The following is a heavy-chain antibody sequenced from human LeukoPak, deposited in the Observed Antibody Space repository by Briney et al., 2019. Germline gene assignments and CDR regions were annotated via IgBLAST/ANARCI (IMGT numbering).Heavy chain of an antibody. CDR3: AREFLNYYGSGRHYYYYYYGMDV. J-gene: IGHJ6*02. V-gene: IGHV1-3*01. CDR2: INAGNGNT. CDR1: GYTFTSYA. Sequence: ASVKVSCKASGYTFTSYAMHWVRQAPGQRLEWMGWINAGNGNTKYPQKFQGRVTITRDTSASTAYMELSSLRSEDTAVYYCAREFLNYYGSGRHYYYYYYGMDVWGQGTTVTVSS. D-gene: IGHD3-10*01.